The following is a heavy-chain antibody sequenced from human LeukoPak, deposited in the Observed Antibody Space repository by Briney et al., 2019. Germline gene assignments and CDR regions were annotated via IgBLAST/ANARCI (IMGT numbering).Heavy chain of an antibody. J-gene: IGHJ4*02. CDR1: GGSISSYY. D-gene: IGHD6-6*01. CDR2: IYTSGST. V-gene: IGHV4-4*07. CDR3: ARESYSSSYLFDF. Sequence: SETLSLTCTAPGGSISSYYWSWIRQPAGKGLEWIGRIYTSGSTNYNPSLKSRVTMSVDTSKNQTSLKVNSVTAGDTAVYYCARESYSSSYLFDFWGQGTLVTVSS.